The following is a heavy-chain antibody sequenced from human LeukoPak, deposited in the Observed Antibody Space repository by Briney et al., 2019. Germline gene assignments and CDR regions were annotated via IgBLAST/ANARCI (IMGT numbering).Heavy chain of an antibody. V-gene: IGHV1-2*02. Sequence: GASVKVSCKSSGDTVTGYYMHWVRQAPGQGLEWMGWINPNSGGTNYAQKFQGRVSMTRDTSISTAYMELSRLRSDDTAVYYCARYYSSGWYVGFDYWGQGTLVTVSS. J-gene: IGHJ4*02. CDR1: GDTVTGYY. D-gene: IGHD6-19*01. CDR2: INPNSGGT. CDR3: ARYYSSGWYVGFDY.